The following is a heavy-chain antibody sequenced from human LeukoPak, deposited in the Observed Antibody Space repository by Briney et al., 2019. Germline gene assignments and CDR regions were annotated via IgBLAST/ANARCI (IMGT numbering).Heavy chain of an antibody. J-gene: IGHJ5*02. CDR1: GFTFSSYW. V-gene: IGHV3-7*01. Sequence: AGGSLRLSCAASGFTFSSYWMSWVRQAPGKGLEWVANIKQDGSEKYYVDSVKGRFTISRDNAKNSLYLQMNSLRAEDTAVYYCAREGDCSSTSCYQTINHWGQGTLVTVSS. CDR3: AREGDCSSTSCYQTINH. CDR2: IKQDGSEK. D-gene: IGHD2-2*01.